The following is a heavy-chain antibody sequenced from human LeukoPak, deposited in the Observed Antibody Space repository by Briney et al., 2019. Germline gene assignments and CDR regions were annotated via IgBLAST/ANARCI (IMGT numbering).Heavy chain of an antibody. CDR3: ARRGGAAAGTPIDY. CDR2: IYYSGST. CDR1: GGSISSSSYY. D-gene: IGHD6-13*01. Sequence: PSETLSLACTVSGGSISSSSYYWGWIRQPPGKGLEWIGSIYYSGSTYYNPSLKSRVTISVDTSKNQFSLKLSSVTAADTAVYYRARRGGAAAGTPIDYWGQGTLVTVSS. J-gene: IGHJ4*02. V-gene: IGHV4-39*01.